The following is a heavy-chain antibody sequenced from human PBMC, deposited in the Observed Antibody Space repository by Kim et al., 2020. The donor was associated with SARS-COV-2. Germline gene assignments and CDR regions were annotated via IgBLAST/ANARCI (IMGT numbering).Heavy chain of an antibody. Sequence: SYVDSVKGRFTISRDNAKTSLYLQMNSLRAEDTAVYYCARTDTESYYVDYWGQGTPVTVSS. V-gene: IGHV3-7*01. J-gene: IGHJ4*02. CDR3: ARTDTESYYVDY. D-gene: IGHD3-10*01.